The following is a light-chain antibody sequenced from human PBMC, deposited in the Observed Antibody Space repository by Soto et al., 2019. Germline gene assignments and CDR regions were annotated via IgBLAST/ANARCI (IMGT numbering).Light chain of an antibody. J-gene: IGLJ1*01. V-gene: IGLV2-14*02. CDR2: EVT. CDR1: SSDVGSHNL. CDR3: SSYTSSTTYV. Sequence: LAQPASVSGSPGQSITISCAGTSSDVGSHNLVSWYQHHPGKAPKLLIYEVTDRPSGVSDRFSGSKSGNTASLTISGLRAEDEADYSCSSYTSSTTYVFGTGTKVIVL.